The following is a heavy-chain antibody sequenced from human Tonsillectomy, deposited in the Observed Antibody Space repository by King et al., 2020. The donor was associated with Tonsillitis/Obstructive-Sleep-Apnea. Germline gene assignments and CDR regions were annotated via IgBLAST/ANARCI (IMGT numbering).Heavy chain of an antibody. D-gene: IGHD1-1*01. CDR2: INNNGDST. CDR1: GFSFSIYA. V-gene: IGHV3-23*04. Sequence: QLVQSGGGLVQPGGSLRRSCVAYGFSFSIYAMSWVRQTQGEGLEWISTINNNGDSTFYADSVKGRLTMSRDNSKSTLYRQMNNLKVEDSAAYFCAKDTSRDDRFGPWGQGTLVTVSS. CDR3: AKDTSRDDRFGP. J-gene: IGHJ5*02.